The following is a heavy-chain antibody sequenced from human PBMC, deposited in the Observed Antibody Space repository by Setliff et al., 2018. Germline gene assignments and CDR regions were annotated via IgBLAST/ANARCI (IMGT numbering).Heavy chain of an antibody. CDR1: GYTFTGYH. D-gene: IGHD3-3*01. Sequence: ASVKVSCKASGYTFTGYHIHWVRQAPGQGLEWMGWINPNTGGTNYAQKFQGRVSLTTDESTNTAYLELRGLRSDDTAVYYCMRLVRFCSRTVCQRTSGDEAWGQGTLVTVSS. CDR2: INPNTGGT. V-gene: IGHV1-2*02. J-gene: IGHJ5*02. CDR3: MRLVRFCSRTVCQRTSGDEA.